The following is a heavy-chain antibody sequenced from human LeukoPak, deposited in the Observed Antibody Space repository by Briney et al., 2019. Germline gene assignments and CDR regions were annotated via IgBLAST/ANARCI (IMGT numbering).Heavy chain of an antibody. J-gene: IGHJ6*03. Sequence: PSETLSLTCPVSAGSISSYSWSWIRQPAGKGLEWIGRIYSSGSTNYNPSLKSRVTMSIDTSKNQFSLNLRSVTAADRAVYYCARGQTDSYYNYMDVWGKGTTVTVSS. CDR3: ARGQTDSYYNYMDV. CDR1: AGSISSYS. V-gene: IGHV4-4*07. CDR2: IYSSGST. D-gene: IGHD1-14*01.